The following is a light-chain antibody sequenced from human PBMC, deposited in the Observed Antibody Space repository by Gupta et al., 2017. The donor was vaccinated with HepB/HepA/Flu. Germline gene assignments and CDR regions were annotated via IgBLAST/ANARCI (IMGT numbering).Light chain of an antibody. CDR2: RNS. J-gene: IGLJ2*01. CDR3: AAWDVTLSGVV. CDR1: TSNIGTSF. Sequence: QSVLTQPPSASGTPGQRVTVSCSGSTSNIGTSFVSWYQQFSGTAPKLLIYRNSERPSGVPGRFSGSKSGTSASLAISGLRSEDEADYYCAAWDVTLSGVVFGGGTKLTVL. V-gene: IGLV1-47*01.